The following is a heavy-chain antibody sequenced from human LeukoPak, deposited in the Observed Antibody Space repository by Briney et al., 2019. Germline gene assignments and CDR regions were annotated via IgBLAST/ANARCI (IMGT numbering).Heavy chain of an antibody. Sequence: SVKVSCKASGGTFSSYAISWVRQAPGQGLESMGGIIPIFGTANYAQKFQGRVTITTDESTSTAYMELSSLRSEDTAVYYCARVYVEMATIGYFDYWGQGTLVTVSS. V-gene: IGHV1-69*05. J-gene: IGHJ4*02. CDR3: ARVYVEMATIGYFDY. CDR1: GGTFSSYA. D-gene: IGHD5-24*01. CDR2: IIPIFGTA.